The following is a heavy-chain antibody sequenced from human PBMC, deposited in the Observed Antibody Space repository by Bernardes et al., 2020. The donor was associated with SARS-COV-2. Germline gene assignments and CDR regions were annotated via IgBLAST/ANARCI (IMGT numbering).Heavy chain of an antibody. J-gene: IGHJ5*02. CDR1: GGSITSTNYY. CDR3: ARATYDFYYWFEP. V-gene: IGHV4-39*01. D-gene: IGHD3-3*01. CDR2: VSYYGTT. Sequence: ETLSLTCTVSGGSITSTNYYWGWIRQPPGKGLEWIGSVSYYGTTSYNPSLKSRVTISADTSKNQFSLNLNSVTAADAAVYYCARATYDFYYWFEPWGQGTLVSVSS.